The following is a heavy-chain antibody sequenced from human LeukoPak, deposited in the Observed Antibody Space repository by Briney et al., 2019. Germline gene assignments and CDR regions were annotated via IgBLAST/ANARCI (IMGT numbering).Heavy chain of an antibody. CDR3: ARDHYDFWTLQGAFDI. J-gene: IGHJ3*02. CDR2: INPNSGGT. V-gene: IGHV1-2*02. Sequence: ASVKVSCKASGYTFTGYYMHWERQAPGQGLEWMGWINPNSGGTNYAQKFQGRVTMTRDTSISTAYMELSRLRSDDTAVYYCARDHYDFWTLQGAFDIWGQGTMVTVSS. D-gene: IGHD3-3*01. CDR1: GYTFTGYY.